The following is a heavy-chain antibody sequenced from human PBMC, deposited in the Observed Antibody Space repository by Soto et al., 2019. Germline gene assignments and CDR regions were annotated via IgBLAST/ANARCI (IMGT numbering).Heavy chain of an antibody. CDR1: GYTLTELS. J-gene: IGHJ4*02. V-gene: IGHV1-24*01. D-gene: IGHD2-15*01. Sequence: GASVKVSCKVSGYTLTELSMHWVRQAPGKGLEWMGGFDPEDGETIYAQKFQGRVTITRDTSASTAYMELSSLRSEDTAVYYCAREGPVYCSGGSCYVEDFDYWGQGTLVTVSS. CDR2: FDPEDGET. CDR3: AREGPVYCSGGSCYVEDFDY.